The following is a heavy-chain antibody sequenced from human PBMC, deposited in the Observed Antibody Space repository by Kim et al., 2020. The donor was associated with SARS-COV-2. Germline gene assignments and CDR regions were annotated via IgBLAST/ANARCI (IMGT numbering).Heavy chain of an antibody. J-gene: IGHJ4*02. D-gene: IGHD5-18*01. V-gene: IGHV3-21*01. Sequence: YADAVKGRFTIARDNAKNSLYLQMNSLRAEDTAVYYCTRRVQLYRGVFDYWGQGTLVTVSS. CDR3: TRRVQLYRGVFDY.